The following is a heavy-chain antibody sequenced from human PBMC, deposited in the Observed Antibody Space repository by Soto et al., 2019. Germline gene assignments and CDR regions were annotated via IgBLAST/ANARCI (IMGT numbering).Heavy chain of an antibody. J-gene: IGHJ5*02. CDR3: ARLPIHWGWFDP. CDR2: ISGSGRTI. CDR1: GIVFSDY. D-gene: IGHD3-16*01. Sequence: QVQLVESGGGLVKPGGSLRLSCAASGIVFSDYMSWVRQAPGKGLEWLSYISGSGRTIYSADSVKGRFTISRDNATNSLYLQMNNVRTEDTAVYYCARLPIHWGWFDPWGQGTLVNVSS. V-gene: IGHV3-11*01.